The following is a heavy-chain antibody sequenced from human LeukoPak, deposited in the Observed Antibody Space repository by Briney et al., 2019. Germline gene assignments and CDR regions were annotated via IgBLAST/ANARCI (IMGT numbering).Heavy chain of an antibody. D-gene: IGHD5-12*01. V-gene: IGHV4-34*01. CDR2: INHSGST. J-gene: IGHJ4*02. Sequence: SETLSLTCAVYGGSLRGYYWSWIRQPPGKGLEGIGEINHSGSTNYNPSLKSRVTISVDRSKDQFSLRLTSVTAAHTAVYYCARGRWWLRWGQGTLVTVSS. CDR1: GGSLRGYY. CDR3: ARGRWWLR.